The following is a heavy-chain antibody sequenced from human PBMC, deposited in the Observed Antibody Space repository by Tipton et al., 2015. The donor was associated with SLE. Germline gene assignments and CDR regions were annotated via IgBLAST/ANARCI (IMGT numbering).Heavy chain of an antibody. J-gene: IGHJ3*02. CDR2: IQYDGSNR. CDR1: GFSFSRNG. D-gene: IGHD1-26*01. V-gene: IGHV3-30*02. CDR3: SKDIWSGVTKAFGAFDM. Sequence: GSLRLSCAASGFSFSRNGMHWVRQAPGKGLEWVSFIQYDGSNRQHADSVEGRIIISRDNAKNSLYLQMNSLRAEDMALYYCSKDIWSGVTKAFGAFDMWGQGTMVTVSS.